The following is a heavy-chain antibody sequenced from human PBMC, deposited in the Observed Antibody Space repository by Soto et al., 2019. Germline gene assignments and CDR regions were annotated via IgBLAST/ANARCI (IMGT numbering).Heavy chain of an antibody. V-gene: IGHV4-34*01. D-gene: IGHD2-15*01. CDR3: ASRGRGYCSGGSCHEG. CDR1: GGSFSGYY. Sequence: QVQLQQWGAGLLKPSETLSLTCAVYGGSFSGYYWSWIRQPPGKGLEWIGEINHSGSTNYNPSLKSRVTISVDTSKNQCSLKLSSVTAADTAVYYCASRGRGYCSGGSCHEGWGQGTLVTVSS. CDR2: INHSGST. J-gene: IGHJ4*02.